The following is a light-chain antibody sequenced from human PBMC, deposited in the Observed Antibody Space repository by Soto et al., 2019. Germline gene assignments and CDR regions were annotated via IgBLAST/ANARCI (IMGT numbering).Light chain of an antibody. CDR1: QSISNY. Sequence: DIQMTQAPSSQSASVGDRVTITCRASQSISNYLSWYQQKPGKAPKLLIYAASSLQSGVPSRFSGGGSGTDFTLTISSLQPEDFATYYCQQSFSSPQITFGQGTRLEIK. CDR3: QQSFSSPQIT. V-gene: IGKV1-39*01. CDR2: AAS. J-gene: IGKJ5*01.